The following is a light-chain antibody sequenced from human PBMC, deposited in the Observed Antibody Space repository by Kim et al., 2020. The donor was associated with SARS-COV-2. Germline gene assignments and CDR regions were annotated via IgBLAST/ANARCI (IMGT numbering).Light chain of an antibody. Sequence: APGKTATSTWGGNNIGGKSVHWYQQKPGQAPVLVIYYDSDRPSWIPERFSGSNSGNMATLTISRVEAGDEADYYCQVWDSSSDHVVFGGGTKVTVL. CDR3: QVWDSSSDHVV. CDR1: NIGGKS. V-gene: IGLV3-21*04. J-gene: IGLJ2*01. CDR2: YDS.